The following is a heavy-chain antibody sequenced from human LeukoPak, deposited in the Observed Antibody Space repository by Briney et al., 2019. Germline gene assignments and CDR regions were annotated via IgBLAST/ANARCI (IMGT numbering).Heavy chain of an antibody. CDR2: IYHSGST. Sequence: SETLSLTCAVSGYSISSGYYWGWIRQPPGKGLEWIGSIYHSGSTYYNPSLKSRVTISVDTSKNQFSLKLSSATAADTAVYYCARQGWIQLWLRGYYYYYMDVWGKGTTVTVSS. CDR1: GYSISSGYY. V-gene: IGHV4-38-2*01. D-gene: IGHD5-18*01. CDR3: ARQGWIQLWLRGYYYYYMDV. J-gene: IGHJ6*03.